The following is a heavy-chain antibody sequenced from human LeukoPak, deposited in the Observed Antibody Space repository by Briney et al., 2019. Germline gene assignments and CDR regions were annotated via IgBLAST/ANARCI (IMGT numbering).Heavy chain of an antibody. D-gene: IGHD2-15*01. V-gene: IGHV5-51*01. CDR1: GYSFSNYW. CDR2: IYPGDSDT. Sequence: GESLKISCKGSGYSFSNYWIGWVRQMSGKGLEWMGIIYPGDSDTRYSPSFQGQVTISADKSISTAYLQWSSLKASDTAMYYCARLGHGYCSGGSCYSGSRLAFDIWGQGTMVTVSS. CDR3: ARLGHGYCSGGSCYSGSRLAFDI. J-gene: IGHJ3*02.